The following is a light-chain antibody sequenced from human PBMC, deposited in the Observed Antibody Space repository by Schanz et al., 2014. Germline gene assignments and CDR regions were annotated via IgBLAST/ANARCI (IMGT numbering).Light chain of an antibody. CDR3: QQYGSSPYT. V-gene: IGKV3-20*01. J-gene: IGKJ2*01. CDR2: ASS. Sequence: EIVLTQSPGTLSLSPGERATLSCRASQSVSSSFLAWYQQKPGQAPRLLIYASSSRATGIPDRFSGSGSGTDFTLTISSLQSEDFAVYYCQQYGSSPYTFGQGTKLEIK. CDR1: QSVSSSF.